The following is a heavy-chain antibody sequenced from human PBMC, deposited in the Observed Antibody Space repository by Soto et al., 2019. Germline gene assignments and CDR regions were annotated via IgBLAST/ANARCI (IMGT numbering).Heavy chain of an antibody. D-gene: IGHD1-7*01. J-gene: IGHJ6*02. CDR3: AADSYNWNYGYYYYGMDV. Sequence: SVKVSCKASGFTFTSSAVQWVRQARGQRLEWIGWIVVGSGNTNYAQKFQERVTITRDMSTSTAYMELSSLRSEDTAVYYCAADSYNWNYGYYYYGMDVWGQGTTVTVSS. CDR1: GFTFTSSA. V-gene: IGHV1-58*01. CDR2: IVVGSGNT.